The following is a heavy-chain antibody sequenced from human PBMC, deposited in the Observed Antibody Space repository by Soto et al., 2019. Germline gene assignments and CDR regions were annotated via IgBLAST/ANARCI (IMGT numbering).Heavy chain of an antibody. V-gene: IGHV1-69*13. CDR3: GREGSSSSGVDY. D-gene: IGHD6-6*01. Sequence: SVKVSCKASGGTFSSYAISWVRQAPGQGLEWMGGIIPIFGTANYAQKFQGRVTITADESTSTAYMELSSLRSEDTAVYYCGREGSSSSGVDYWGQGTLVTVSS. CDR2: IIPIFGTA. CDR1: GGTFSSYA. J-gene: IGHJ4*02.